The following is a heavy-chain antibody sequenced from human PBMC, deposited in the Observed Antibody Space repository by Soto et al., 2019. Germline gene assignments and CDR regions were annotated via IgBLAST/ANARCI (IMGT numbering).Heavy chain of an antibody. CDR2: IIPIFGTA. V-gene: IGHV1-69*12. CDR3: ARVKYSYGQTHWYFDL. Sequence: QVQLVQSGAEVKKPGSSVKVSCKASGGTFSSYAISWVRQAPGQGLEWMGGIIPIFGTANYAQKFQGRVTSTADESTSTAYMELSSLRSEDTAVYYCARVKYSYGQTHWYFDLWGRGTLVTVSS. D-gene: IGHD5-18*01. J-gene: IGHJ2*01. CDR1: GGTFSSYA.